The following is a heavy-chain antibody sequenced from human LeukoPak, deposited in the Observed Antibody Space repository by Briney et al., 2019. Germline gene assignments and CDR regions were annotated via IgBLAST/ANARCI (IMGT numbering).Heavy chain of an antibody. J-gene: IGHJ4*02. CDR2: ISYDGSNK. Sequence: GGSLRPSCAGSGFTFTTYGMHWVRQAPGKGLEWVAVISYDGSNKYYADSVKGRFAISRDNSKNTLYLQMNGLRAEDTAVYYCAKDRAEGYYFDYWGQGTLVTVSS. V-gene: IGHV3-30*18. CDR1: GFTFTTYG. CDR3: AKDRAEGYYFDY.